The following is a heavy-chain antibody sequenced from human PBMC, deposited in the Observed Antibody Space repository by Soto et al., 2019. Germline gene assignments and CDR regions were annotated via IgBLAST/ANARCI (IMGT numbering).Heavy chain of an antibody. CDR2: NNTDGSST. CDR3: AKRGVDTFGLSY. D-gene: IGHD3-10*01. CDR1: GFTFSSFW. J-gene: IGHJ4*02. Sequence: EVQLVESGGGLVQPGGSLRLSCAVSGFTFSSFWMHWVRQAPGEGLVWVSRNNTDGSSTSYADSVNGRFTISRDNAKNTLYLQMNSLRVEATAMYYCAKRGVDTFGLSYWGQGTLVTVSS. V-gene: IGHV3-74*01.